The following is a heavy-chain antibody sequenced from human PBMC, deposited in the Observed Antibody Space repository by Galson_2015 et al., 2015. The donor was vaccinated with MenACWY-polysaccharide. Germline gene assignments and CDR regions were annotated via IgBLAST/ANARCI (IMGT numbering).Heavy chain of an antibody. CDR2: ISWNSGSI. CDR3: AKDSAGQGFDY. CDR1: GFTFDDYA. V-gene: IGHV3-9*01. Sequence: LRLSCAASGFTFDDYAMHWVRQAPGKGLEWVSGISWNSGSIGYADSVKGRFTISRDDAKNSLYLQMNSLRAEDTALYYCAKDSAGQGFDYWGQGTLVTVSS. J-gene: IGHJ4*02.